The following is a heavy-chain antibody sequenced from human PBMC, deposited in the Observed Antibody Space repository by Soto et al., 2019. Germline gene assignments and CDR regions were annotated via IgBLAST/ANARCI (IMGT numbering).Heavy chain of an antibody. D-gene: IGHD3-22*01. V-gene: IGHV1-69*13. CDR2: IIPIFGTA. CDR3: ARWNGSYHDSSGYYPPPYYYYYYGMDV. Sequence: SVKVSCKASGGTFSSYAISWVRQAPGQGLEWMGGIIPIFGTANYAQKFQGRVTITADESTSTAYMELSSLRSEDTAVYYCARWNGSYHDSSGYYPPPYYYYYYGMDVWGQGTTVTVSA. J-gene: IGHJ6*01. CDR1: GGTFSSYA.